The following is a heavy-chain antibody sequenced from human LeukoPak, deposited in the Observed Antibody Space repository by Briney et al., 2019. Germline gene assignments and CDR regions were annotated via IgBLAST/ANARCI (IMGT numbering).Heavy chain of an antibody. Sequence: GGSLRLSCGTSGFNFTNAWMSWVRQAPGKGLEWVSAISGSGGSTYYADSVKGRFTISRDNSKNTLYLQMNSLRAEDTAVYYCAKDSNYYDSSGPHDYWGQGTLVTVSS. V-gene: IGHV3-23*01. CDR2: ISGSGGST. J-gene: IGHJ4*02. CDR3: AKDSNYYDSSGPHDY. D-gene: IGHD3-22*01. CDR1: GFNFTNAW.